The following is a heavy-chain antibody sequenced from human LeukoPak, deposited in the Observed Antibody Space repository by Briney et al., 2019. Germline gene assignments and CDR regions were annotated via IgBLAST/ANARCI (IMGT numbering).Heavy chain of an antibody. CDR2: IYYSGST. CDR3: ARGKNLSTAGGAFDI. Sequence: SGPTLVKPSETLSLTCTVSGGSISSYYWSWIRQPPGKGLEWIGYIYYSGSTNYNPSLKSRVTISVDTSKNQFSLKLSSVTAADTAVYYCARGKNLSTAGGAFDIWGQGTMVTVSS. J-gene: IGHJ3*02. D-gene: IGHD3-3*02. V-gene: IGHV4-59*08. CDR1: GGSISSYY.